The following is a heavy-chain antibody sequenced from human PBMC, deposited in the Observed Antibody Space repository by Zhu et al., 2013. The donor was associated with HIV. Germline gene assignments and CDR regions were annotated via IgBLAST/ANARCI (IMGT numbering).Heavy chain of an antibody. Sequence: QVQLVQSGAEMKNPGASVKVSCKASGYTFTSYGISWVRQAPGQGLEWMGWISAHTGNTNYAQKVQGRVTMTTDTSTSTAYMDLRSLRSDDTAVYYCARVAPSDYYCYMDVWGKGTTVTVSS. CDR1: GYTFTSYG. CDR3: ARVAPSDYYCYMDV. V-gene: IGHV1-18*01. CDR2: ISAHTGNT. J-gene: IGHJ6*03.